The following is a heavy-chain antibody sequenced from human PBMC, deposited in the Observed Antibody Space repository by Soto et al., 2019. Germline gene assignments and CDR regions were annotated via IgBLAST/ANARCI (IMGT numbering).Heavy chain of an antibody. CDR1: GGSFSSYY. D-gene: IGHD3-3*01. V-gene: IGHV4-59*01. Sequence: SETLSLTCTVSGGSFSSYYWNWIRQPPGKGLEWIGYIFYSGSTNYNPSLKNRVTISVDTSKNQFSLRLSSVTAADTAVYYCARSGVVRLRYYYGMDVWGQGTTVTVSS. CDR3: ARSGVVRLRYYYGMDV. J-gene: IGHJ6*02. CDR2: IFYSGST.